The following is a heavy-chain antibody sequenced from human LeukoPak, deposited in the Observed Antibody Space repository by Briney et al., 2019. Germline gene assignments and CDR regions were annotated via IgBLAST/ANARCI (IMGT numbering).Heavy chain of an antibody. Sequence: SETLSLTCTVSGGSISSSSYYWGWIRQPPGKGLEWIGSIYYSGSTYYNPSLKSRVTISVDTSKNQFSLKLSSVTAADTAVYYCVSTYYYDSSGYPPGYYGMDVWGQGTTVTVSS. V-gene: IGHV4-39*01. CDR1: GGSISSSSYY. CDR2: IYYSGST. CDR3: VSTYYYDSSGYPPGYYGMDV. D-gene: IGHD3-22*01. J-gene: IGHJ6*02.